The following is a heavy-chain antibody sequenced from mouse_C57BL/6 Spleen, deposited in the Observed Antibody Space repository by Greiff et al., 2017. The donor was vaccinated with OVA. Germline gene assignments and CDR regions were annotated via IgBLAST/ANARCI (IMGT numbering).Heavy chain of an antibody. J-gene: IGHJ4*01. V-gene: IGHV14-3*01. D-gene: IGHD3-2*02. CDR3: ARSAAQARYYAMDY. CDR2: IDPANGNT. Sequence: EVQGVESVAELVRPGASVKLSCTASGFNIKNTYMHWVKQRPEQGLEWIGRIDPANGNTKYAPKFQGKATITADTSSNTAYLQLSSLTSEDTAIYYCARSAAQARYYAMDYWGQGTSVTVSS. CDR1: GFNIKNTY.